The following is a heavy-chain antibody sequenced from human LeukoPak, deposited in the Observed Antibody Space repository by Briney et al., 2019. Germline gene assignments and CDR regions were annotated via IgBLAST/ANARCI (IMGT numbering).Heavy chain of an antibody. CDR1: GGPISSYY. V-gene: IGHV4-4*07. CDR3: ARVPNYDFWSGSFDAFDI. D-gene: IGHD3-3*01. J-gene: IGHJ3*02. Sequence: SETLSLTCTVSGGPISSYYWSWIRQPAGKGPEWIGRIYTSGSTNYNPSLKSRVTMSVDTSKKQISLKLSSVTAADTAVYYCARVPNYDFWSGSFDAFDIWGQGTMVTVSS. CDR2: IYTSGST.